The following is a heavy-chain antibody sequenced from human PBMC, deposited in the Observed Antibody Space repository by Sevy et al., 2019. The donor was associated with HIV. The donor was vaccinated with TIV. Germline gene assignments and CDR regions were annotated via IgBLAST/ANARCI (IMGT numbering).Heavy chain of an antibody. Sequence: GGSLRLSCAASGSSFTTTYAISWVRPAPGKGLEWVSGITGSGSSTYYGDSVKGRFTITRDNSKNTVFLQMNSLRAEDTAVYYCAKDLFGMATRPPLGHFDYWGQGTLVTVSS. D-gene: IGHD3-3*01. V-gene: IGHV3-23*01. J-gene: IGHJ4*02. CDR1: GSSFTTTYA. CDR2: ITGSGSST. CDR3: AKDLFGMATRPPLGHFDY.